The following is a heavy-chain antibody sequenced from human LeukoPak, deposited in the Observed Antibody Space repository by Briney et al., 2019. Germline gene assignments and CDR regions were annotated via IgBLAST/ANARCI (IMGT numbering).Heavy chain of an antibody. CDR3: ASLGSSLNNWFDP. D-gene: IGHD6-6*01. Sequence: SETLSLTCTVSGGSISSYYWSWIRQPPGKGLEWIGYIYTSGSTNYNPSLKSRVTISVDTSKNQFSLKLSSVTAADTAVYYCASLGSSLNNWFDPSGQGTLVTVSS. CDR1: GGSISSYY. V-gene: IGHV4-4*09. J-gene: IGHJ5*02. CDR2: IYTSGST.